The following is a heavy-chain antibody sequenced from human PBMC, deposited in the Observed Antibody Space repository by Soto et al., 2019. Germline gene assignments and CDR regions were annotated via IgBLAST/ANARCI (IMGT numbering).Heavy chain of an antibody. CDR2: IRGTTAGGTA. CDR1: GFTFSNVW. CDR3: ITGYCSSTSCYT. J-gene: IGHJ4*02. D-gene: IGHD2-2*02. Sequence: GGSLRLSCAASGFTFSNVWMRWVRKAPGKGLEWVGLIRGTTAGGTADYAAPVKGRFTISRDDSENTLHLQMNSLKTEDTAVYYCITGYCSSTSCYTWGQGTLVTVSS. V-gene: IGHV3-15*01.